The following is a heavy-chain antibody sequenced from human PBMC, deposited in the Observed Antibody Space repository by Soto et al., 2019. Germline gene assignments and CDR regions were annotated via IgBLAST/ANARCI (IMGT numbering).Heavy chain of an antibody. V-gene: IGHV4-31*03. D-gene: IGHD2-15*01. Sequence: SETLSLTCTVSGDSISGAGYYWTWIRQHPGKGLEWIGNIYYSGTTSYNPSLKSRVTISMDTSKNQFSLKLTSVTAADTAVYYYASALYCSGGSCSFDPWGQGPLATVSS. CDR2: IYYSGTT. CDR3: ASALYCSGGSCSFDP. CDR1: GDSISGAGYY. J-gene: IGHJ5*02.